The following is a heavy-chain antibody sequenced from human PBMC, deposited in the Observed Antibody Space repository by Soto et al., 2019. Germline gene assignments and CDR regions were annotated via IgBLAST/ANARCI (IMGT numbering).Heavy chain of an antibody. CDR2: IWYDGRNK. CDR1: GFAFICHG. D-gene: IGHD3-22*01. V-gene: IGHV3-33*01. CDR3: ARDGYDSRGYCYVDY. J-gene: IGHJ4*02. Sequence: PWGSLRLSYSASGFAFICHGMQWVGQAPGKGMEWVAVIWYDGRNKYYADSLKGRFTISRDNSKKTLYLQVNSLRAEDTAVYFCARDGYDSRGYCYVDYWGQGTLVTVSS.